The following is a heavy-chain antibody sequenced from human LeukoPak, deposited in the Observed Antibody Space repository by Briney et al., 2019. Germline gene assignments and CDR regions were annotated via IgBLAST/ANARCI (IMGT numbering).Heavy chain of an antibody. Sequence: PGGSLRPSCAASGFTFSDYYMSWIRQAPGKGLEWVSYISSSGSTIYYADSVKGRFTISRDNAKNSLYLQMNSLRAEDTAVYYCARVRPNPYRNHVDYWGQGTLVTVSS. V-gene: IGHV3-11*04. CDR3: ARVRPNPYRNHVDY. D-gene: IGHD4-11*01. CDR2: ISSSGSTI. CDR1: GFTFSDYY. J-gene: IGHJ4*02.